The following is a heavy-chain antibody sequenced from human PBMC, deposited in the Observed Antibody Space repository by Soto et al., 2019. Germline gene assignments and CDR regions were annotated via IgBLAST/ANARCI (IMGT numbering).Heavy chain of an antibody. CDR2: IYPGDSDT. Sequence: GESLKISCKGSGYSFTSYWIGWVRQMPGKGLEWMGIIYPGDSDTRYSPSFQGQVTISADKSISTAYLQWSSLKASDTAMYYCARGPIAVALNDPNDAFDIWGQGTMVTVSS. J-gene: IGHJ3*02. CDR1: GYSFTSYW. D-gene: IGHD6-19*01. V-gene: IGHV5-51*01. CDR3: ARGPIAVALNDPNDAFDI.